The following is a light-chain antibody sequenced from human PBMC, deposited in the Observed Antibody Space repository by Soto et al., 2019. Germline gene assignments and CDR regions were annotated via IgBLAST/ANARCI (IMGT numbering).Light chain of an antibody. CDR3: QQYYSIPWT. V-gene: IGKV4-1*01. J-gene: IGKJ1*01. Sequence: DIVMTQSPDSLAVSLGERVTINCKSSQSVLYSSNNKNYLAWYQQKPGQSPKLLIYWASTRESGVPDRFSGSGSGTDFTLTITNLQAEDVAVYYCQQYYSIPWTFGQGTKVGIK. CDR1: QSVLYSSNNKNY. CDR2: WAS.